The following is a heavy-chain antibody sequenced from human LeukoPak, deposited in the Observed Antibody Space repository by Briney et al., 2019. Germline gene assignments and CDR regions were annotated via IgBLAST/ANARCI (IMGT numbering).Heavy chain of an antibody. Sequence: SETLSLTCTVSGSSISSYYWSWIRQPPGKGLEWIGYIYYSGSTNYNPSLKSRVTISVDTSKNQFSLKLSSVTAADTAVYYCAGLSSSWVFDYWGQGTLVTVSS. V-gene: IGHV4-59*01. CDR2: IYYSGST. CDR3: AGLSSSWVFDY. D-gene: IGHD6-13*01. J-gene: IGHJ4*02. CDR1: GSSISSYY.